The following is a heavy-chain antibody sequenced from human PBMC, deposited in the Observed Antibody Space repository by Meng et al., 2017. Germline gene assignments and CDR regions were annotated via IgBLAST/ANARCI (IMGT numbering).Heavy chain of an antibody. CDR1: GFTFSSYS. Sequence: GGSLRLSCAASGFTFSSYSMNWVRQSPGKGLEWVSSISSSSSYIYYADSVKGRFTISRDNAKNSLYLQMNSLRAEDTAVYYCAREGDGVISYWGQGTLVTVSS. V-gene: IGHV3-21*01. CDR2: ISSSSSYI. J-gene: IGHJ4*02. CDR3: AREGDGVISY. D-gene: IGHD5-24*01.